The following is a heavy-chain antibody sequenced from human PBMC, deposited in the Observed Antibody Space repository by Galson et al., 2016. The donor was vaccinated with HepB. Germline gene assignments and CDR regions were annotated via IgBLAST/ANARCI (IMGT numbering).Heavy chain of an antibody. J-gene: IGHJ4*02. CDR3: ARDGQLLSGTFDY. CDR2: ISSSSRTI. Sequence: SLRLSCAASGFTFSSYSMNWVRQAPGKGPEWVSYISSSSRTIYYADSVKGRFTISRDKARNSLFLQMNSLRAEDTAVYYCARDGQLLSGTFDYWGQGTLVTVSS. D-gene: IGHD2-2*01. CDR1: GFTFSSYS. V-gene: IGHV3-48*01.